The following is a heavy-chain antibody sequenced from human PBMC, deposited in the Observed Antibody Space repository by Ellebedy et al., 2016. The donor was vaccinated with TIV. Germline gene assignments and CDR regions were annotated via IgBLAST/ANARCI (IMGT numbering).Heavy chain of an antibody. CDR3: GRGMTSKDQFDF. D-gene: IGHD2-21*02. Sequence: GESLKISCAASGFIFNNYALTWARQAPGKGLECVSGISGSGGSTNYANSVKGRFTISRDNSKNTLYLQMNSLRAEETAVYYCGRGMTSKDQFDFWGQGTLVTVSS. V-gene: IGHV3-23*01. J-gene: IGHJ4*02. CDR1: GFIFNNYA. CDR2: ISGSGGST.